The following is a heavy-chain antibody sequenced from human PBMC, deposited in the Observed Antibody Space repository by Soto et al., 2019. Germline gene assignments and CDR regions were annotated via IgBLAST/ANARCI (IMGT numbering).Heavy chain of an antibody. CDR2: INSDGSST. CDR3: ASSLLTPFDY. Sequence: PGXSLRLSCAASGFTLSDYWLHWVRQAPGKGLVWVSRINSDGSSTFYADSVKGRFTISRDNAKNTLYLQMNSLRAEDTAVYYCASSLLTPFDYWGQGTLVTVSS. J-gene: IGHJ4*02. V-gene: IGHV3-74*01. CDR1: GFTLSDYW. D-gene: IGHD7-27*01.